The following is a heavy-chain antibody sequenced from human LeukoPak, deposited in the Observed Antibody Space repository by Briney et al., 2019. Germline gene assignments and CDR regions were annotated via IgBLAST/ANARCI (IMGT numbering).Heavy chain of an antibody. D-gene: IGHD3-22*01. V-gene: IGHV3-49*03. Sequence: GALRLSCTASGFTSGDYAMSWFRQAPGKGLEWVGFIRSKAYGGTTEYAASVKGRFTISRDDSKSIAYLQMNSLKTEDTAVYYCTRVMDDSSGYYYVVPAYWGQGTLVTVSS. CDR3: TRVMDDSSGYYYVVPAY. CDR1: GFTSGDYA. CDR2: IRSKAYGGTT. J-gene: IGHJ4*02.